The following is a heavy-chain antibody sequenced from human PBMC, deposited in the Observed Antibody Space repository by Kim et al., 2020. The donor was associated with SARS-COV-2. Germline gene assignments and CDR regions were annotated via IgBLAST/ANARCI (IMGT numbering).Heavy chain of an antibody. V-gene: IGHV3-30-3*01. CDR3: ARDSGSLSDY. CDR2: ISYDGSNK. CDR1: GFTFSSYA. J-gene: IGHJ4*02. Sequence: GGSLRLSCAASGFTFSSYAMHWVRQAPGKGLEWVAVISYDGSNKYYADSVKGRFTISRDNSKNTLYLQMNSLRAEDTAVYYCARDSGSLSDYWGQGTLVTVSS. D-gene: IGHD3-10*01.